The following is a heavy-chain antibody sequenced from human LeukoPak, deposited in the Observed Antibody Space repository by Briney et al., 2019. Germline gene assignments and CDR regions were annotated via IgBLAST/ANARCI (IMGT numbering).Heavy chain of an antibody. J-gene: IGHJ4*02. D-gene: IGHD6-19*01. Sequence: PGGSLRLSCSASGFTLRSYALIWVRQAPGKGLEWVSGISGSGDTTQHADSVKGRFSISRDNSKNTLYLQMNSLRGEDTAMYFCARRLYSSGWFLDYWGQGSLVTVSS. CDR1: GFTLRSYA. CDR3: ARRLYSSGWFLDY. V-gene: IGHV3-23*01. CDR2: ISGSGDTT.